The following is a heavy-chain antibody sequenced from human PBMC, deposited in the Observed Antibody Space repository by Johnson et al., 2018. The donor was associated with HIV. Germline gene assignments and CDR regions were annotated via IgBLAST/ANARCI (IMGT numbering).Heavy chain of an antibody. V-gene: IGHV3-49*04. CDR1: GFTFSNYG. CDR2: IRSKAYGGTT. J-gene: IGHJ3*02. CDR3: TRGGAVEDAFDI. D-gene: IGHD6-19*01. Sequence: VQLVESGGGVVQPGGYLRLSCAASGFTFSNYGMHWVRQAPGKGLEWVGFIRSKAYGGTTEYAASVKGRFTISRDYSKSIAYLQMNSLKTEDTAVYYCTRGGAVEDAFDIWGQGTMVTVSS.